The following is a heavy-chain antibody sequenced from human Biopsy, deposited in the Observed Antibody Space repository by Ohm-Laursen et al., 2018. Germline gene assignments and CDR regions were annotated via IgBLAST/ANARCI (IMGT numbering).Heavy chain of an antibody. CDR3: ARLAQIYGDSPFDP. Sequence: SVKVSCKVSGDRFSNYPISWVRQAPGQGLEWMGGIIPIFNTPKYAQRFQGRVTITADRSTTTAYMELSSLRSEDTAVYYCARLAQIYGDSPFDPWGQGTLVTVSS. CDR2: IIPIFNTP. CDR1: GDRFSNYP. V-gene: IGHV1-69*06. D-gene: IGHD4-17*01. J-gene: IGHJ5*02.